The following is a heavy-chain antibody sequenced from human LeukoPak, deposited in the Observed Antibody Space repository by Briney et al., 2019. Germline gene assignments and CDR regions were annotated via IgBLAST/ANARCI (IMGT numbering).Heavy chain of an antibody. V-gene: IGHV1-18*01. CDR1: GYTFTSYS. D-gene: IGHD3-3*01. CDR3: ARDRPAYYDFWSGYPPFDY. J-gene: IGHJ4*02. Sequence: ASVKVSCKASGYTFTSYSISWVRQAPGQGLGWMGWISAYNGNTNYAQKLQGRVTMTTDTSTSTAYMELRSLRSDDTAVYYCARDRPAYYDFWSGYPPFDYWGQGTLVTVSS. CDR2: ISAYNGNT.